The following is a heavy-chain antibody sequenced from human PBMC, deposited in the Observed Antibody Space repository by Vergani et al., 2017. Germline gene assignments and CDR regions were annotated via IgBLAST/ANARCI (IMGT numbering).Heavy chain of an antibody. Sequence: QVQLQESGPGLVKPSETLSLTCTVSGGSISSYYWSWIRQPPGKGLEWIGYIYYSGSTNYNPSLKSRVTISVDTSKNQFSLKLSSVTAADTAVYYCARLSRDYWGQGTLVTVSS. CDR1: GGSISSYY. J-gene: IGHJ4*02. CDR2: IYYSGST. V-gene: IGHV4-59*01. D-gene: IGHD3-3*02. CDR3: ARLSRDY.